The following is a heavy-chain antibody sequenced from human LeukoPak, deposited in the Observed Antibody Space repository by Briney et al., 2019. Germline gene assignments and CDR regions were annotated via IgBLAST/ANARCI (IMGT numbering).Heavy chain of an antibody. J-gene: IGHJ4*02. V-gene: IGHV4-34*12. CDR2: IIHSGRT. D-gene: IGHD2-8*01. Sequence: PSETLSLTCAVSAGSFSGYYWTWISQSPGKGLEWIGEIIHSGRTNYSPSLESRVTLSVDTPNNQFSLKLNSVTAADTAVYYCARGTVLMHYATFDSWGQGTLVTVSS. CDR3: ARGTVLMHYATFDS. CDR1: AGSFSGYY.